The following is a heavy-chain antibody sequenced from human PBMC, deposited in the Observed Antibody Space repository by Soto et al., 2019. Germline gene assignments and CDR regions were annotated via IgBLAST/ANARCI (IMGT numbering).Heavy chain of an antibody. J-gene: IGHJ4*02. V-gene: IGHV3-30*18. CDR2: ISYDGSNK. D-gene: IGHD2-21*02. Sequence: SLRLSCAASGSTFSSYGMHWVRQAPGKGLEWVAVISYDGSNKYYADSVKGRFTISRDNSKNTLYLQMNSLRAEDTAVYYCAKDFQTVVTALDYWGQGTLVTVSS. CDR1: GSTFSSYG. CDR3: AKDFQTVVTALDY.